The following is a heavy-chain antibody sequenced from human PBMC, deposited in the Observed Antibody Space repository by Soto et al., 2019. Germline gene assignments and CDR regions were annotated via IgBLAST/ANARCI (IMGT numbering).Heavy chain of an antibody. V-gene: IGHV3-23*01. CDR1: GCTFSSYA. Sequence: GGSLRLSCAASGCTFSSYAMSWVRQAPGKGLEWVSAISGSGGSTYYADSVKGRFTISRDNSKNTLYLQMNSLRAEDTAVYYCAKALRKGYCSGGSCYSDYWGQGTLVTVSS. J-gene: IGHJ4*02. CDR3: AKALRKGYCSGGSCYSDY. D-gene: IGHD2-15*01. CDR2: ISGSGGST.